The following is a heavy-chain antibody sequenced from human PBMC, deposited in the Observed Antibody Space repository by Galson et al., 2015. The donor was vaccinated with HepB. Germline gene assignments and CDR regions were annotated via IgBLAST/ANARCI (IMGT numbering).Heavy chain of an antibody. Sequence: SLRLSCAASGFTFNNAWMSWVRQAPGKGLEWVGRIKSKTDGGTTDYAAPVKGRFTISRDDSKNTLYLQMNSLKTEDTAVYYCTTDVIAPRGYSGYDPIDNWGQGTLVTVSS. J-gene: IGHJ4*02. CDR3: TTDVIAPRGYSGYDPIDN. D-gene: IGHD5-12*01. V-gene: IGHV3-15*01. CDR2: IKSKTDGGTT. CDR1: GFTFNNAW.